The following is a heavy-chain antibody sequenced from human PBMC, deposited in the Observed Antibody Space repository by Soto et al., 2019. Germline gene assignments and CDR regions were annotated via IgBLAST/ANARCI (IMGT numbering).Heavy chain of an antibody. V-gene: IGHV3-21*01. CDR2: ISSSSSYI. J-gene: IGHJ6*02. CDR3: ARLSGDHSAFFSYGMDA. D-gene: IGHD2-21*01. CDR1: GFTFSSYS. Sequence: GGSLRLSCAASGFTFSSYSMNWVRQAPGKGLEWVSSISSSSSYIYYADSVKGRFTISRDNSKNTLYLQMNSLRADDTAVYYCARLSGDHSAFFSYGMDAWGQGTTVTVSS.